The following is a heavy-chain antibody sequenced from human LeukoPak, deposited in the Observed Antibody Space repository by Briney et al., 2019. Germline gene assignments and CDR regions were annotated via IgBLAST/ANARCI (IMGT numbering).Heavy chain of an antibody. D-gene: IGHD2-2*01. CDR3: ARDQKDIVVVPAAI. J-gene: IGHJ4*02. Sequence: ASVKVSCKASGYTFTGYYMHWVRQAPRQGLEWMGWINPNSGGTNYAQKFQGRVTMTRDTSISTAYMELSRLRSDDTAVYYCARDQKDIVVVPAAIWGQGTLVTVSS. CDR2: INPNSGGT. CDR1: GYTFTGYY. V-gene: IGHV1-2*02.